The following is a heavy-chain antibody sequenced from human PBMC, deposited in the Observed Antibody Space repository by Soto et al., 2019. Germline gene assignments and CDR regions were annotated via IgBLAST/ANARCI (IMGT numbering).Heavy chain of an antibody. CDR2: IYFTGST. CDR3: TRGPPRVQWFDP. J-gene: IGHJ5*02. Sequence: SETLFLTCTVSGGAVSSGTYYWSWIRQPPGKGLEWIGHIYFTGSTNYNPSLKSRVTMSLDTSRNQFSLKLSSVTAADTAVYYCTRGPPRVQWFDPWGLGTLVTVS. CDR1: GGAVSSGTYY. V-gene: IGHV4-61*01.